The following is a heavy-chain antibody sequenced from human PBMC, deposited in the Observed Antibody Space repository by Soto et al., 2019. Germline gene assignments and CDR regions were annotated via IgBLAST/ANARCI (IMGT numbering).Heavy chain of an antibody. CDR2: IYPGDSDT. J-gene: IGHJ4*02. CDR1: GYNFNTYW. Sequence: PGESLKISCEGSGYNFNTYWICWVLQMPGKGLDWMALIYPGDSDTRYSPSFEGQVTLSVDRSISTAYLQWSSLKASDTAIYYCATSTVSYVDIVSSTTRGYFDHWGQGTLVTVSS. CDR3: ATSTVSYVDIVSSTTRGYFDH. D-gene: IGHD5-12*01. V-gene: IGHV5-51*01.